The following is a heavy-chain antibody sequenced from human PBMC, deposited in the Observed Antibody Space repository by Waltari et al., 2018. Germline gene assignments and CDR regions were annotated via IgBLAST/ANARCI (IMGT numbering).Heavy chain of an antibody. Sequence: EVQLVETGGGFIQPGGSLRVSCAASGFVVSGNFMHWVRQAPGKGLEWVSLVNSAGNSFYADAVKGRFTISRDTSKNTLYLQMNSLRVEDTAMYYCVREAYLAAGFDF. V-gene: IGHV3-53*02. D-gene: IGHD6-25*01. CDR3: VREAYLAAGFDF. CDR1: GFVVSGNF. CDR2: VNSAGNS. J-gene: IGHJ4*01.